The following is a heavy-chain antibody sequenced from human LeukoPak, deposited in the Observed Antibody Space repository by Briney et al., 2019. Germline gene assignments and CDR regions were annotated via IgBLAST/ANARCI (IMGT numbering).Heavy chain of an antibody. V-gene: IGHV4-34*01. CDR2: INHSGST. J-gene: IGHJ5*02. CDR1: GGSFSGYY. CDR3: ARGHCSSTSCYLGWFDP. Sequence: SETLSLTCAVYGGSFSGYYWSWIRQPPGKGLEWIGEINHSGSTNYNPSLKSRVTISVDTSKNQFSLKLSSVTAADTAVYYCARGHCSSTSCYLGWFDPWGQGTLVTVSS. D-gene: IGHD2-2*01.